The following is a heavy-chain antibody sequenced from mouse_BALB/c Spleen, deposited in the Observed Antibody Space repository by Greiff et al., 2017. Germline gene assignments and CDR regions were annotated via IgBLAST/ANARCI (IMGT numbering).Heavy chain of an antibody. D-gene: IGHD2-14*01. CDR3: ARRGYDRGVAY. CDR1: GYTFTDHA. V-gene: IGHV14-1*02. Sequence: EVQLQQSDAELVKPGASVKISCKASGYTFTDHAIHWVKQKPEQGLEWIGWIDPENGNTIYDPKFQGKASITADTSSNTAYLQLSSLTSEDTAVYYCARRGYDRGVAYWGQGTLVTVSA. CDR2: IDPENGNT. J-gene: IGHJ3*01.